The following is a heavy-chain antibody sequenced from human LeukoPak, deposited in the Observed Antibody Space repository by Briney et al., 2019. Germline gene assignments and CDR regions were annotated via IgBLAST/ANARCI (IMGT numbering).Heavy chain of an antibody. V-gene: IGHV3-21*01. Sequence: GRSLRLSCAAAGFIFSIYSMNWVRQAPDKGLERVASISAIRTYIYIADSGKGRFTISIDNAKNSLYLQMNSLSAEDTALYYCARDLTGWYGGYFDSWGQGNLVTVSS. J-gene: IGHJ4*02. CDR1: GFIFSIYS. CDR3: ARDLTGWYGGYFDS. CDR2: ISAIRTYI. D-gene: IGHD6-19*01.